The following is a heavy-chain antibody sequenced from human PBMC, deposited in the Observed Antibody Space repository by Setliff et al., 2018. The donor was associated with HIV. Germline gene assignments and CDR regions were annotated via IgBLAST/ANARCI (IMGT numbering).Heavy chain of an antibody. V-gene: IGHV4-4*07. D-gene: IGHD3-22*01. CDR3: ARVRLTMIMMVDYFDQ. Sequence: SETLSLTCTVSGGSISTYYWSWIRQPPGKGLEWVGHIYSTGDTNYNPSLKSRVTLSADTSKNQPSLSLTSVTAADTAVYYCARVRLTMIMMVDYFDQWGQGTLVTVSS. CDR2: IYSTGDT. J-gene: IGHJ4*02. CDR1: GGSISTYY.